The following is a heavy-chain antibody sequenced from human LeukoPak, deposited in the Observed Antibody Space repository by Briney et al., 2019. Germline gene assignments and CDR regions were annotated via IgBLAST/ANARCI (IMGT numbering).Heavy chain of an antibody. CDR2: IWYDGSNK. CDR3: ARAGFWSGYPNYYYYGMDV. Sequence: GGSLRLSCAASGFTFSSYGMHWVRQARGKGLEWVAVIWYDGSNKYYADSVKGRFTISRDNSKNTLYLQMNSLRAEDTAVYYCARAGFWSGYPNYYYYGMDVWGQGTTVTVSS. V-gene: IGHV3-33*01. D-gene: IGHD3-3*01. J-gene: IGHJ6*02. CDR1: GFTFSSYG.